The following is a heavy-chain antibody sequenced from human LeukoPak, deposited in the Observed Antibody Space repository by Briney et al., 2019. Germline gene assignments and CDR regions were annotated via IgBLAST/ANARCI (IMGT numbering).Heavy chain of an antibody. CDR2: IYPGDSDT. J-gene: IGHJ6*03. CDR1: GYSFTSYW. D-gene: IGHD5-18*01. CDR3: ARHDGRGYSYAKHHYYYMDV. V-gene: IGHV5-51*01. Sequence: GESLKISCKGSGYSFTSYWIGWVRQMPGKGLEWMGIIYPGDSDTGYSPSFQGQVTISADKSMSTAYLQWSSLKASDTAMYYCARHDGRGYSYAKHHYYYMDVWGKGTTVTVSS.